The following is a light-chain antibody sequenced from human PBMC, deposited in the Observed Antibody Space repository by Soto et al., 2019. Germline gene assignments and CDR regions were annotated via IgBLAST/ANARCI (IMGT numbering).Light chain of an antibody. CDR1: QTIYSN. V-gene: IGKV3-15*01. J-gene: IGKJ1*01. Sequence: IGMSQSPATLSVSAGERATLSCRASQTIYSNVAWYQQRPGQPPRLLIYRASSRATGIPARFSGSGSGTEFTLTINSLQSEDFAVYYCQQYQNLWTFGQGTKVDI. CDR3: QQYQNLWT. CDR2: RAS.